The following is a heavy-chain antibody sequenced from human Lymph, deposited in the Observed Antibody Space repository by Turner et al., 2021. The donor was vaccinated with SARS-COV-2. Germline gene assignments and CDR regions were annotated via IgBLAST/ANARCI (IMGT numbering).Heavy chain of an antibody. CDR3: ARDIPTTADYLDY. J-gene: IGHJ4*02. D-gene: IGHD4-17*01. CDR2: ISSSSSYI. CDR1: GFHFSTYS. V-gene: IGHV3-21*01. Sequence: EVQLVESGGGLVKPGGSLRLSCAASGFHFSTYSMNWVRQAPGKGLEWISSISSSSSYIYYADSVKGRFTISRDDAKNSLYLQMNSLRAEDTAVYYCARDIPTTADYLDYWGQGTLVTVAS.